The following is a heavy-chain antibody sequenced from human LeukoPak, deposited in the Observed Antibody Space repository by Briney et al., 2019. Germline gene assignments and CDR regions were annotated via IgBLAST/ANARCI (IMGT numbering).Heavy chain of an antibody. D-gene: IGHD6-19*01. Sequence: ASVKVSCKASGYTFTSYGISWVRQAPGQGLEWMGSISAYNGNTNYAQKLQGRVTMTTDTSTSTAYMELRSLRSDDTAVYYCARDLYLNHSSGGLNWFDPWGPGTLVTVSS. J-gene: IGHJ5*02. CDR1: GYTFTSYG. V-gene: IGHV1-18*01. CDR3: ARDLYLNHSSGGLNWFDP. CDR2: ISAYNGNT.